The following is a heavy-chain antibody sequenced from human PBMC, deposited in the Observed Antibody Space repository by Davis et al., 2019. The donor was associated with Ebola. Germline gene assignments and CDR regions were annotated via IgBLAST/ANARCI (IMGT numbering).Heavy chain of an antibody. CDR3: ARELLRYYGMDV. D-gene: IGHD6-6*01. V-gene: IGHV4-34*01. Sequence: SETLSLTCAVYGGSFSGYYWSWIRQPPGKGLEWIGEINHSGSTNYNPSLKSRVTISVDTSKNQFSLKLSSVTAADTAVYYCARELLRYYGMDVWGQGTTVTVSS. CDR2: INHSGST. CDR1: GGSFSGYY. J-gene: IGHJ6*02.